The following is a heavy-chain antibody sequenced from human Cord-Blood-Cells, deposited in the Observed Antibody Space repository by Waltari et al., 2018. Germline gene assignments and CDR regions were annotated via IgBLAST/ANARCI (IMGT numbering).Heavy chain of an antibody. CDR1: GFTFSSYA. CDR2: ISGSGGST. Sequence: EVQLLESGGGLVQPGGSLRLSCAASGFTFSSYAMSWVRQAPGKGLEWVSAISGSGGSTYYADSVKGRFTISRDNSKNTLYLQMNSLRAEDTVVYYCAKDRVVVPAAVSGVFDYWGQGTLVTVSS. CDR3: AKDRVVVPAAVSGVFDY. D-gene: IGHD2-2*01. V-gene: IGHV3-23*01. J-gene: IGHJ4*02.